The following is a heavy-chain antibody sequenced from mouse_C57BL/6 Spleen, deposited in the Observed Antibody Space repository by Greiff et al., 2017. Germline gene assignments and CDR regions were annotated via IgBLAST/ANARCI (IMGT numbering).Heavy chain of an antibody. CDR1: GYTFTSYW. V-gene: IGHV1-52*01. J-gene: IGHJ2*01. CDR2: IDPSDSET. CDR3: ARGYYCSSLYYCDY. Sequence: VKLQQPGAELVRPGSSVKLSCKASGYTFTSYWMHWVKQRPIQGLEWIGNIDPSDSETHYTQKFKDKATLTVDKSSSTAYMQLSSLTSEDSAVYYCARGYYCSSLYYCDYWGQGTTLTVSS. D-gene: IGHD1-1*01.